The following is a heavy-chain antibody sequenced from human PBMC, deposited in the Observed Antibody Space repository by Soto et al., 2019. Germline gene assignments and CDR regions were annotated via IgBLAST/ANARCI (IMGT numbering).Heavy chain of an antibody. Sequence: SETLSLTCAVSGGSISSSNWWSWVRQPPGKGLEWIGEIYHSGSTNYNPSLKSRVTISVDKSKNQFSLKLSSVTAADTAVYYCARNQRPGAWGESDYFDYWGQGTLVTVSS. J-gene: IGHJ4*02. V-gene: IGHV4-4*02. CDR3: ARNQRPGAWGESDYFDY. CDR1: GGSISSSNW. D-gene: IGHD3-10*01. CDR2: IYHSGST.